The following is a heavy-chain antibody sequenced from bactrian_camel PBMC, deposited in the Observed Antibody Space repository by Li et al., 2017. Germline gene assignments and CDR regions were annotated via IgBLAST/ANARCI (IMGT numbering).Heavy chain of an antibody. D-gene: IGHD5*01. J-gene: IGHJ4*01. Sequence: HVQLVESGGDSVQTGGSLRLSCSISGYTYRRYSMGWFRQAPGKEREGVAAINSDESARYSDDVKYRFIISKEKRDSDITLYLHMHSLEPEDSGTYYCAADRLRRLASDKRVSIMPHITTGARGPRSPSP. CDR3: AADRLRRLASDKRVSIMPHITT. V-gene: IGHV3S53*01. CDR2: INSDESA. CDR1: GYTYRRYS.